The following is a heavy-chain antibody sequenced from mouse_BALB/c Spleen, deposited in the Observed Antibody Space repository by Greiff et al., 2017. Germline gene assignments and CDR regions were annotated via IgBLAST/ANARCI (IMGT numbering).Heavy chain of an antibody. CDR3: ATQLRYFDV. V-gene: IGHV5-12-2*01. CDR1: GFTFSSYT. J-gene: IGHJ1*01. CDR2: ISNGGGST. Sequence: EVMLVESGGGLVQPGGSLKLSCAASGFTFSSYTMSWVRQTPEKRLEWVAYISNGGGSTYYPDTVKGRFTISRDNAKNTLYLQMSSLKSEDTAMYYCATQLRYFDVWGAGTTVTVSS.